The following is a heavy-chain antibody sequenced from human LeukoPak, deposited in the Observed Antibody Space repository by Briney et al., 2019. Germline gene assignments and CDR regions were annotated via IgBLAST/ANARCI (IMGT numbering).Heavy chain of an antibody. CDR3: ARDRGWRLLDY. Sequence: PGGSLRLSCATSGFTFHDYYMFWIRQAPGKGLEWVAYVSHSSTTIYYADSVKGRFTISRDNAENSLYLQMNSLRVEDTAVYYFARDRGWRLLDYWGQGTLVTVSS. V-gene: IGHV3-11*04. CDR2: VSHSSTTI. J-gene: IGHJ4*02. D-gene: IGHD6-25*01. CDR1: GFTFHDYY.